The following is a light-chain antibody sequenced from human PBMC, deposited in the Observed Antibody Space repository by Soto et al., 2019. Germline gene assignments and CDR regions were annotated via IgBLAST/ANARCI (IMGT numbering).Light chain of an antibody. J-gene: IGLJ3*02. CDR3: NSYTSSSTWV. CDR1: SSDVGGYNY. CDR2: DVS. Sequence: QPVLTQPASVSGSPGQSITISCTGTSSDVGGYNYVSWYQQHPGKAPKLMIYDVSNRPSGVSNRFSGSKSGNTASLTISGLQAEDEADYYCNSYTSSSTWVFGGGTKLTVL. V-gene: IGLV2-14*03.